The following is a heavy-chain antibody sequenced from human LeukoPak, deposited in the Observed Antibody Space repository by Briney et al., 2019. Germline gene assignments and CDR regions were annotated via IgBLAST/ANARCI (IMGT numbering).Heavy chain of an antibody. CDR1: GFTFSIYA. J-gene: IGHJ4*02. CDR3: ARYRGVYTDYYFDY. CDR2: ISGCGGST. D-gene: IGHD3-10*01. V-gene: IGHV3-23*01. Sequence: PGVSLRLSCAASGFTFSIYAMIWLRQARGKGLEGVSAISGCGGSTYYADSVKGRFTISRDNSKNTLYLQMNSLRDEDTAVYYCARYRGVYTDYYFDYWGQGTLVTVSS.